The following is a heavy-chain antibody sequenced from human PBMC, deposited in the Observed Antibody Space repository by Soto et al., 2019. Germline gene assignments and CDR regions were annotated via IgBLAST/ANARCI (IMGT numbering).Heavy chain of an antibody. D-gene: IGHD6-6*01. Sequence: ASVKVSCKASGYTFTGYYMHWLRQAPGQGLEWMGWINPNSGGTNYAQKFQGRVTMTRDTSISTAYMELSRLRSDDTAVYYCAENFRAYSSSSRVGNWFDPWGQGTLVTVSS. CDR1: GYTFTGYY. J-gene: IGHJ5*02. CDR2: INPNSGGT. V-gene: IGHV1-2*02. CDR3: AENFRAYSSSSRVGNWFDP.